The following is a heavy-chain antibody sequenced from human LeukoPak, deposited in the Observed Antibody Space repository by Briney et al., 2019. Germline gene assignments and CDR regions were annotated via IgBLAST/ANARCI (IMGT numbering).Heavy chain of an antibody. Sequence: GGCLRLSCAASGFTFSSYAMSWVRQAPGKGLEWVSAISGSGGSTYYADSVKGRFTISRDNSKNTLYLQMNSLRAEDTAVYYCAKGLRYYDSSGPFGYWGQGTLVTVSS. J-gene: IGHJ4*02. CDR1: GFTFSSYA. CDR2: ISGSGGST. V-gene: IGHV3-23*01. D-gene: IGHD3-22*01. CDR3: AKGLRYYDSSGPFGY.